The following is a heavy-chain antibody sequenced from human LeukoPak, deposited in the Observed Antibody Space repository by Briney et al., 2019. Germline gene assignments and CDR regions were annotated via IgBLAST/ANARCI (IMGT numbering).Heavy chain of an antibody. Sequence: PGKSLRLSCAASGFTFNNYGMHWVRQAPGKGLEWVAVISYDGRNKHYPDSVKGRFTISRDISTDTLWLQMDSLRTEDTAVYYCARDRPYCGSGSYYGWFDPWGQGTLVTVSS. CDR1: GFTFNNYG. V-gene: IGHV3-30*03. D-gene: IGHD3-10*01. CDR3: ARDRPYCGSGSYYGWFDP. J-gene: IGHJ5*02. CDR2: ISYDGRNK.